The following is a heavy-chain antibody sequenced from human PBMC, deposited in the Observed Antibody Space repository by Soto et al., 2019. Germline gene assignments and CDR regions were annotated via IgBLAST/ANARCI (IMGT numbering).Heavy chain of an antibody. Sequence: GGSLRLSCAASGFTFSSYGMHWVRQAPGKGLEWVAVISYDGSNKYYADSVKGRFTISRDNSKNTLYPQMNSLRAEDTAVYYCAKDVVVGATTGLGDYYYYYGMDVWGQGTTVTVSS. CDR2: ISYDGSNK. V-gene: IGHV3-30*18. D-gene: IGHD1-26*01. CDR3: AKDVVVGATTGLGDYYYYYGMDV. CDR1: GFTFSSYG. J-gene: IGHJ6*02.